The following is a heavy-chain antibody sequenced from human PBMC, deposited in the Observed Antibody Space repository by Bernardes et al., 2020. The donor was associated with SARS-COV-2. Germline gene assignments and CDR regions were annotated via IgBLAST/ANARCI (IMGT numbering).Heavy chain of an antibody. CDR3: ARAVTVIRGIIEDY. J-gene: IGHJ4*02. V-gene: IGHV1-2*02. CDR2: INPNSGDT. CDR1: GYTFIDYY. D-gene: IGHD3-10*01. Sequence: ASVKVSCKASGYTFIDYYIHWVRQPPGQGLEWMGWINPNSGDTNYAQKFQGRVTMTRDRSISSAYMELSRLRSDDTAVYYCARAVTVIRGIIEDYWGQGTLVTVSS.